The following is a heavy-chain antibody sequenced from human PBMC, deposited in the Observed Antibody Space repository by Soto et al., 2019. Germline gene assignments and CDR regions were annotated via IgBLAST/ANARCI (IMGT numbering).Heavy chain of an antibody. J-gene: IGHJ4*02. CDR3: ARRLRGGADY. CDR2: IYHSGST. D-gene: IGHD3-16*01. Sequence: SETLSLTCAVSGGSISSGGYSWSWIRQPPGKGLEWIGYIYHSGSTYYNPSLKSRVTISVDRSKNQFSLKLSSVTAADTAVYYCARRLRGGADYRGQGTLVTVSS. V-gene: IGHV4-30-2*01. CDR1: GGSISSGGYS.